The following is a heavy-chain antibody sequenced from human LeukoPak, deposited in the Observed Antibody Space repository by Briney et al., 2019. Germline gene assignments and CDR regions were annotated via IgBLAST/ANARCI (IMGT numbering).Heavy chain of an antibody. CDR3: AKDTASSWWYFDL. Sequence: SGGSLRLSCAASGFTVSSNYMSWVRQAPGKGLEWVSVIYSGGSTYYADSVKGRFTISRDNSKNTLYLQMNSLRAEDTAVYYCAKDTASSWWYFDLWGRGTLVTVSS. J-gene: IGHJ2*01. CDR1: GFTVSSNY. V-gene: IGHV3-53*01. D-gene: IGHD5-18*01. CDR2: IYSGGST.